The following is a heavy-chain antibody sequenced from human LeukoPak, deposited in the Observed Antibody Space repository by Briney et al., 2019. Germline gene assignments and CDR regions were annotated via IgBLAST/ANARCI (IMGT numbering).Heavy chain of an antibody. D-gene: IGHD2-21*02. CDR2: IHSGGTT. CDR3: ARARGVAYCGGDCAYYFDY. CDR1: GDSISDDY. Sequence: SETLSLTCTVSGDSISDDYYTWMRQPAGKGLEWIGRIHSGGTTNYNPSLMSRVTLSIDKSKKHISLRLTSVTAADTALYYCARARGVAYCGGDCAYYFDYWGQGTLVTVSS. V-gene: IGHV4-4*07. J-gene: IGHJ4*02.